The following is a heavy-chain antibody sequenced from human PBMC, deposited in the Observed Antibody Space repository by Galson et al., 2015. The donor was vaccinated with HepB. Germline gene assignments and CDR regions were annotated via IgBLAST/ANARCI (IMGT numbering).Heavy chain of an antibody. V-gene: IGHV1-2*02. CDR2: INPNSGGT. Sequence: SVKVSCKASGYTFTGYYMHWVRQAPGQGLEWMGWINPNSGGTNYAQKFQGRVTMTRDTSISTAYMELSRLRSDDTAVYYCARRPPVAVAGKPYSDYWGQGTLVTVSS. CDR3: ARRPPVAVAGKPYSDY. CDR1: GYTFTGYY. D-gene: IGHD6-19*01. J-gene: IGHJ4*02.